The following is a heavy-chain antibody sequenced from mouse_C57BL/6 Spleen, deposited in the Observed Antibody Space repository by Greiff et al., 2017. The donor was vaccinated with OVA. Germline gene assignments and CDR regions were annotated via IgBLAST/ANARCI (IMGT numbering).Heavy chain of an antibody. Sequence: QVHVKQPGAELVMPGASVKLSCKASGYTFTSYWMHWVKQRPGQGLEWIGEIDPSDSYTNYNQKFKGKSTVTVDKSSSTAYMQLSSLTSEDSAVYYCARRGLYAMDYWGQGTSVTVSS. V-gene: IGHV1-69*01. CDR2: IDPSDSYT. CDR1: GYTFTSYW. CDR3: ARRGLYAMDY. J-gene: IGHJ4*01.